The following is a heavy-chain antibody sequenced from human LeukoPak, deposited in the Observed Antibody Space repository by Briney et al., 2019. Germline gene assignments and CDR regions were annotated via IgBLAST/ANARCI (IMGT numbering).Heavy chain of an antibody. J-gene: IGHJ3*02. CDR2: IYYSGST. CDR1: GGSISSSSYY. Sequence: PSETLSLTCTVSGGSISSSSYYWGWIRQPPGKGLEWIGSIYYSGSTYYNPSLKSRITISVDTSKNQFSLKLSSVTAADTAVYYCARYTDTTSDGDAFDIWGQGTMVTVSS. CDR3: ARYTDTTSDGDAFDI. D-gene: IGHD2/OR15-2a*01. V-gene: IGHV4-39*07.